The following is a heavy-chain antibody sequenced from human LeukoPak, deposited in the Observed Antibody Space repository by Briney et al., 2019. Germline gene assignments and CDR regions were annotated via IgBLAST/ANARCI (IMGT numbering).Heavy chain of an antibody. Sequence: SVTLSLTCSVSGGSISSYYWSWIRQPPGKGLEWIGYIYYSGSTNYNPSLKSRVTISVDTSKNQFSLKLSSVTAADTAVYYCARVGDYDILTGGLYFDYWGQGTLVTVSS. J-gene: IGHJ4*02. V-gene: IGHV4-59*01. CDR3: ARVGDYDILTGGLYFDY. D-gene: IGHD3-9*01. CDR1: GGSISSYY. CDR2: IYYSGST.